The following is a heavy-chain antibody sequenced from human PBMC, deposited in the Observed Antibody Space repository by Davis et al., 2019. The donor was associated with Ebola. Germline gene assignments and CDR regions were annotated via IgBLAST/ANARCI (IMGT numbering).Heavy chain of an antibody. D-gene: IGHD3-16*02. J-gene: IGHJ4*02. CDR2: IYYSGST. Sequence: PSETLSLTCTVSGGSISSSSYYWGWIRQPPGKGLEWIGSIYYSGSTYYNPSLKSRVTISVDTSKNQFSLKLSSVTAADTAVYYCARESPNYDYVWGSYRSGINYFDYWGQGTLVTVSS. CDR3: ARESPNYDYVWGSYRSGINYFDY. CDR1: GGSISSSSYY. V-gene: IGHV4-39*07.